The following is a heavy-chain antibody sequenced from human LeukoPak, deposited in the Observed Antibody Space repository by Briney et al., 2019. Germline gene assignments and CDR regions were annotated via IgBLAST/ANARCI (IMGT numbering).Heavy chain of an antibody. V-gene: IGHV4-38-2*02. CDR3: ARVYGDYEGFDY. Sequence: SETLSLTCSVSGYSISSGYYWGWIRQSPGKGLEWIGNIYRSGGTYYNPSLKSRVTISVDTSKNQFSLKLISVTAADTAVYYCARVYGDYEGFDYWGQGTLVTVSS. CDR2: IYRSGGT. J-gene: IGHJ4*02. CDR1: GYSISSGYY. D-gene: IGHD4-17*01.